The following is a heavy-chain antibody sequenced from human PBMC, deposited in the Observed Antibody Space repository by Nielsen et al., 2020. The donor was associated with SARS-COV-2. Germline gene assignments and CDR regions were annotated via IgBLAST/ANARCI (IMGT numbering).Heavy chain of an antibody. CDR2: IIPIFGTA. J-gene: IGHJ5*02. D-gene: IGHD6-6*01. V-gene: IGHV1-69*13. Sequence: SVKVSCKASGGTFSSYAISWVRQAPGQGLEWMGGIIPIFGTANYAQKFQGRVTITADESTSTAYMELSSLRSDDTAVYYCARDLLSSSPYNWFDPWGQGTLVTVSS. CDR1: GGTFSSYA. CDR3: ARDLLSSSPYNWFDP.